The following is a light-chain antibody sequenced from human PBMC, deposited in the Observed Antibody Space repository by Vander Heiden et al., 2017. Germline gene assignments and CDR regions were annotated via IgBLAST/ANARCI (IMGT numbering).Light chain of an antibody. CDR2: EGD. V-gene: IGLV2-23*01. J-gene: IGLJ3*02. Sequence: QFALTQPASVSGAPGQSITISCTGITSEVDTYYLVSWYRQRPGQAPKLIIYEGDRRPSGVSPRFSASNSGKTASLTISGLQAEDEAEYYCCSYAVASTWVFGGGTKLIVL. CDR1: TSEVDTYYL. CDR3: CSYAVASTWV.